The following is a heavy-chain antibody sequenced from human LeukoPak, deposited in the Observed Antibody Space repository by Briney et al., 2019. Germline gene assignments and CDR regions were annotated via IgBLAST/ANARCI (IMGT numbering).Heavy chain of an antibody. CDR1: GYTFTSYY. D-gene: IGHD2-2*01. Sequence: ASVKVSGKASGYTFTSYYMHWVRQAPGQGLEWMGIINPSGGSTSYAQKFQGRVTMTRDTSTSTVYMELSSLRSEDTAVYYCARPVVPAARTASFDLWGRGTLVTVSS. V-gene: IGHV1-46*01. CDR2: INPSGGST. CDR3: ARPVVPAARTASFDL. J-gene: IGHJ2*01.